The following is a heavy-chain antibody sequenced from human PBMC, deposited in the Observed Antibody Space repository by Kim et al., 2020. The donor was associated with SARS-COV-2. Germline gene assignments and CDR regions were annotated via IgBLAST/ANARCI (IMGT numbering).Heavy chain of an antibody. V-gene: IGHV1-18*01. CDR1: GYTFTTYG. CDR3: ARVPCLYNTSCYVGFDP. CDR2: ISAYNGNT. Sequence: ASVKVSCKASGYTFTTYGISWVRQAPGQGLEWMGWISAYNGNTNYAQKLQGRVTMTTDTSTSIAYMELRSLRSDDTAVYYCARVPCLYNTSCYVGFDPWGQGTLVTVSS. D-gene: IGHD2-2*01. J-gene: IGHJ5*02.